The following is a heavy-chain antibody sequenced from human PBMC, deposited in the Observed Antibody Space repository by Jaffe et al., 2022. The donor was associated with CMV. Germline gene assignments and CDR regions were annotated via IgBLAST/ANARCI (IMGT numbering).Heavy chain of an antibody. J-gene: IGHJ4*02. CDR2: INHSGST. Sequence: QVQLQQWGAGLLKPSETLSLTCAVYGGSFSGYYWSWIRQPPGKGLEWIGEINHSGSTNYNPSLKSRVTISVDTSKNQFSLKLSSVTAADTAVYYCATFKSPYYYDSSGYYWSYFDYWGQGTLVTVSS. CDR3: ATFKSPYYYDSSGYYWSYFDY. CDR1: GGSFSGYY. V-gene: IGHV4-34*01. D-gene: IGHD3-22*01.